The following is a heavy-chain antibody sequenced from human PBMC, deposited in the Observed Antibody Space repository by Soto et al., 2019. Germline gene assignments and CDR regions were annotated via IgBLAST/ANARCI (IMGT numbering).Heavy chain of an antibody. CDR3: AAWSCNWNDERDFDY. Sequence: SVKVSCKASGFTFTSSAVQWVRQARGQRLEWVGWIVVGSGNTNYAQKFQERVTITRDMSTSTAYMELSSLRSEDTAVYYCAAWSCNWNDERDFDYWGQGTLVTVPQ. CDR2: IVVGSGNT. CDR1: GFTFTSSA. J-gene: IGHJ4*02. V-gene: IGHV1-58*01. D-gene: IGHD1-1*01.